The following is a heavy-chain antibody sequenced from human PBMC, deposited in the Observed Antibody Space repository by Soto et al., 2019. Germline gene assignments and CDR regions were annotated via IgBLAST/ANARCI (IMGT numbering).Heavy chain of an antibody. CDR2: INPSGGSA. CDR3: TADLPDWGAYAFDY. V-gene: IGHV1-46*01. CDR1: GYTFTRYY. D-gene: IGHD3-16*01. Sequence: GASVKVSCKASGYTFTRYYIHWMRQAPGQGLEWMGIINPSGGSADYAQKFQGRVTMTRDTSTSTVYMELSSLRSEDTAVYYCTADLPDWGAYAFDYWGQGILVTVSS. J-gene: IGHJ4*02.